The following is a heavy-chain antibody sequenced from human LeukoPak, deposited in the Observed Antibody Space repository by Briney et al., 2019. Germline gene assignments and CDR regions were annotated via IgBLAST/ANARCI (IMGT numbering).Heavy chain of an antibody. CDR1: GFTFSSYW. CDR3: ARGHYQLS. Sequence: GGSQRLSCAVYGFTFSSYWMSWVRKATGKGLQCLSSIKEEVSENHYVDFVKGRFTISRDNAKNSLYLQMTSLRAEDTAVYYCARGHYQLSWGQGILVTVSS. CDR2: IKEEVSEN. J-gene: IGHJ5*02. V-gene: IGHV3-7*01. D-gene: IGHD2-2*01.